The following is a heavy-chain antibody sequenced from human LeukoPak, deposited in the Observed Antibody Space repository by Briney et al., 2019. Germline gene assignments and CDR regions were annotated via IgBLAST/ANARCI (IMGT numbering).Heavy chain of an antibody. J-gene: IGHJ4*02. CDR1: GFTFSIYW. Sequence: GGSLRPSCAASGFTFSIYWMSWVRQAPGKGLEWVSYISSSGSTIYYADSVKGRFTISRDNAKNSLYLQMNSLRAEDTAVYYCAREELLSPLFDYWGQGTLVTVSS. V-gene: IGHV3-48*04. CDR2: ISSSGSTI. D-gene: IGHD1-26*01. CDR3: AREELLSPLFDY.